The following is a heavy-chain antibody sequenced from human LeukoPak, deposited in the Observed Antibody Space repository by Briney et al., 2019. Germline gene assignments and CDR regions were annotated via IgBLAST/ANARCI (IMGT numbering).Heavy chain of an antibody. CDR2: IIPIFGTA. Sequence: SVKVSCKASGCTFISYAISWVRQAPGQGLEWMGGIIPIFGTANYAQKFQGRVTITADESTSTAYMELSSLRSEDTAVHYCARGPPPGYGMDVWGQGTTVTVSS. J-gene: IGHJ6*02. CDR3: ARGPPPGYGMDV. V-gene: IGHV1-69*13. CDR1: GCTFISYA.